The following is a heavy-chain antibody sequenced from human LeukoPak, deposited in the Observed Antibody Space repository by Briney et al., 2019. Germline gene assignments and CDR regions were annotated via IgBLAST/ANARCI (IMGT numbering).Heavy chain of an antibody. D-gene: IGHD3-10*01. V-gene: IGHV4-39*01. Sequence: TPSETLSLTCTVSGGSISSRNYYWAWIRQSXGKGLEWIATICHSGSTYYNPSLKSRVTISIDTSTNHFSLRLDSVTAADTAIYYCARHSYYYASGSPFWWFDPWGQGTLVTVSS. CDR2: ICHSGST. CDR3: ARHSYYYASGSPFWWFDP. CDR1: GGSISSRNYY. J-gene: IGHJ5*02.